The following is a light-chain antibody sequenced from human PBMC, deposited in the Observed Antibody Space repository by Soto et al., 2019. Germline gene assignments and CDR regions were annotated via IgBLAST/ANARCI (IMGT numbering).Light chain of an antibody. CDR3: QQRSNWPQIT. V-gene: IGKV3-11*01. CDR1: QSVSKY. Sequence: EIVLTQSPATLSLSPGERATLSCRASQSVSKYLAWYQQKPGQAPRLLIHDASNRATGIPARFSGSGSGTDFTLTISSLEPEDFGVYYGQQRSNWPQITFGGGTKVEIK. CDR2: DAS. J-gene: IGKJ4*01.